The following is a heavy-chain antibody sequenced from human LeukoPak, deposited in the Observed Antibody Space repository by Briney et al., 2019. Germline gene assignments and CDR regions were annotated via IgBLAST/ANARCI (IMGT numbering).Heavy chain of an antibody. Sequence: SQTLSLTCTVSGGSISSGNYYWSWIRQHPGKGLEWIGYIYYSGSTNYNPSLKSRVTISVDTSKNQFSLKLSSVTAADTAVYYCARVGYDFWSGHYYYGMDVWGQGTTVTVSS. CDR3: ARVGYDFWSGHYYYGMDV. V-gene: IGHV4-31*03. D-gene: IGHD3-3*01. CDR1: GGSISSGNYY. J-gene: IGHJ6*02. CDR2: IYYSGST.